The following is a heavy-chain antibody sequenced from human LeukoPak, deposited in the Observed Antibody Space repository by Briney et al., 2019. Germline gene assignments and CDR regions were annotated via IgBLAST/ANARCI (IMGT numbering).Heavy chain of an antibody. V-gene: IGHV3-66*01. D-gene: IGHD3-3*01. CDR3: AKDGPSYDFWSGYGDF. CDR2: IYSGDNT. Sequence: GGSLRLSCAASGFTVSSNYMSWVRQAPGKGLEWVSVIYSGDNTYYADSVKGRFTISRDISKNTLYLQMNSLRAEDTAVYYCAKDGPSYDFWSGYGDFWGQGTLVTVSS. J-gene: IGHJ4*02. CDR1: GFTVSSNY.